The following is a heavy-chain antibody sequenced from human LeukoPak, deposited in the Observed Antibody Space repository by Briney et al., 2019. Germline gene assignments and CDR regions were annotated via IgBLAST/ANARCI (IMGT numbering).Heavy chain of an antibody. CDR3: ARSGRDYTTSSYLVY. V-gene: IGHV4-39*01. CDR2: IHYSGST. J-gene: IGHJ4*02. Sequence: SETLSLTCAVSGGSFSGSSYYWGWIRQPPGKGLEWIASIHYSGSTYYNPSLKSRVTISEDTSKNQISLKLSSVTAADTAMYYCARSGRDYTTSSYLVYRGQGTLVTVSS. D-gene: IGHD6-6*01. CDR1: GGSFSGSSYY.